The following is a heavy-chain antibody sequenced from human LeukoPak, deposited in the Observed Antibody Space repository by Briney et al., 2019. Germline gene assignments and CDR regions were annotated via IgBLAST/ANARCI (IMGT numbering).Heavy chain of an antibody. CDR3: ARTLYIAAVPGGFDY. V-gene: IGHV1-2*02. D-gene: IGHD6-13*01. CDR2: INPNSGGT. J-gene: IGHJ4*02. Sequence: ASVKVSCKASGYTFTGYYMHWVRQAPGPGLEWMGWINPNSGGTNYAQKFQGRVTMTRDTSISTVYMELSRLRSDDTALYYCARTLYIAAVPGGFDYWGQGTLVTVSS. CDR1: GYTFTGYY.